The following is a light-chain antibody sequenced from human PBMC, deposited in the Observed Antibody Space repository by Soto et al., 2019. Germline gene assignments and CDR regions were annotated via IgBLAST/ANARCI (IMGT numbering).Light chain of an antibody. CDR1: SSNIGAGYD. CDR3: QSYDSSLSGSV. CDR2: GNS. V-gene: IGLV1-40*01. J-gene: IGLJ1*01. Sequence: QSVLTQPPSVSGAPGQRVTISCTGSSSNIGAGYDVHWYQQLPGTAPKHLIYGNSNRPSGVPDRFSGSKSGTSASLAITGLQAEDEADYYCQSYDSSLSGSVLGTGTKLTVL.